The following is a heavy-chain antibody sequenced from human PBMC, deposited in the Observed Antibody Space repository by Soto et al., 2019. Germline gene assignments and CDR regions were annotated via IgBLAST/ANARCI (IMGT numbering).Heavy chain of an antibody. Sequence: GGFLRLSCVASGVNFSNYAMLWVRQAPGKGLEYVSAISNNGVSTYYANSVKGRFIISRDNSKNTLYLQMGSLRAEDMAVYYCARGGPYQLLSDFDYWGQGTLVTVSS. CDR3: ARGGPYQLLSDFDY. CDR1: GVNFSNYA. V-gene: IGHV3-64*01. CDR2: ISNNGVST. J-gene: IGHJ4*02. D-gene: IGHD2-2*01.